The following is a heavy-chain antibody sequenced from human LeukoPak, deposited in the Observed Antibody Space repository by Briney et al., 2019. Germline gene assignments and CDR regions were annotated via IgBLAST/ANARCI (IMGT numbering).Heavy chain of an antibody. Sequence: GRSLRLSCAASGFTFSSYSMNWVRQAPGKGLEWVSSISSSGSYIYYADSVKGRFTISRDNAKNSLYLQMNSLRAEDTAFYYCATTAATYYFDHWGQGTLVTVSS. V-gene: IGHV3-21*04. CDR2: ISSSGSYI. CDR1: GFTFSSYS. D-gene: IGHD6-13*01. J-gene: IGHJ4*02. CDR3: ATTAATYYFDH.